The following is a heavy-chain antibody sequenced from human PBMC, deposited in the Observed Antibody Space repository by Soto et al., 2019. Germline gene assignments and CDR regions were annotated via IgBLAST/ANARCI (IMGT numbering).Heavy chain of an antibody. CDR3: ARGSWFGELLKGMDV. D-gene: IGHD3-10*01. Sequence: GGSLRLSCAASGFTVSSNYMSWVRQAPGKGLEWVSVIYSGGSTYYADSVKGRFTISRHNSKNTLYLQMNSLRAEDTAVYYCARGSWFGELLKGMDVWGQGTTVTVSS. CDR2: IYSGGST. V-gene: IGHV3-53*04. J-gene: IGHJ6*02. CDR1: GFTVSSNY.